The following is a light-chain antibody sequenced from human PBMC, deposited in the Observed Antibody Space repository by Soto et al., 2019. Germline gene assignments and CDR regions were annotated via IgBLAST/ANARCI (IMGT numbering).Light chain of an antibody. J-gene: IGKJ5*01. CDR2: GAS. CDR1: QSVSSN. CDR3: QQYNNWPLT. V-gene: IGKV3D-15*01. Sequence: IVLTQSPATLSVSPGERATLSCRASQSVSSNLAWHQQRPGQAPRLLIYGASTRATGVPARFSGGGSGTECTLTITGLQSEDFAVYWCQQYNNWPLTLGQGTRLEIK.